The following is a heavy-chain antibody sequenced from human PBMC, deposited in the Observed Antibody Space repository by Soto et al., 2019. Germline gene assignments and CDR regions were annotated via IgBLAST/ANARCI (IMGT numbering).Heavy chain of an antibody. CDR3: AREESSPHYYYGMDV. J-gene: IGHJ6*02. CDR1: GFTFSSYS. CDR2: ISSSSSYI. V-gene: IGHV3-21*01. Sequence: KTGGSLRLSCAASGFTFSSYSMNWVRQAPGKGLEWVSSISSSSSYIYYADSVKGRFTISRDNAKNSLYLQMNSLRAEDTAVYYCAREESSPHYYYGMDVWGQGTTVTVSS. D-gene: IGHD6-13*01.